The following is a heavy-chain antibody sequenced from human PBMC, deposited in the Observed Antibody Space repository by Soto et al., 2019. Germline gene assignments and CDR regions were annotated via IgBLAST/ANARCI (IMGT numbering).Heavy chain of an antibody. J-gene: IGHJ6*02. CDR2: IYWDDDK. V-gene: IGHV2-5*02. Sequence: QITLKESGPTLVKPTQTLTLTCSVSGFSLNTGGLGVGWIRQPPGKALEWLALIYWDDDKRYSPSLRNRLSISQDTPNNLVVFTMANMDPVDPATLYFIPSRCGGDCLRSYSSHYYYGLDVWGQGTTVTVSS. CDR1: GFSLNTGGLG. D-gene: IGHD2-21*02. CDR3: IPSRCGGDCLRSYSSHYYYGLDV.